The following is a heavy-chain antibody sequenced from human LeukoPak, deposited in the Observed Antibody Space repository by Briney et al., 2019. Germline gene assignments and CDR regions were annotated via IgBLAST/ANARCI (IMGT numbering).Heavy chain of an antibody. CDR3: ARDGGWGLYFDY. D-gene: IGHD6-19*01. Sequence: GGSLRLSCAASGFTFSSYAMSWVRQAPGKGLEWVSAISGSGGSTYYADSVKGRFTTSRDNAKNSLYLQMNSLRAEDTAVYYCARDGGWGLYFDYWGQGALVTVSS. CDR2: ISGSGGST. J-gene: IGHJ4*02. V-gene: IGHV3-23*01. CDR1: GFTFSSYA.